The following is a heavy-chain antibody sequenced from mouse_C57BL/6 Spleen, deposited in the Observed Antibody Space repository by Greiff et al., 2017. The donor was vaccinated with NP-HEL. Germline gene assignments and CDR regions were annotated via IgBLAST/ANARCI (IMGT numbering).Heavy chain of an antibody. D-gene: IGHD2-4*01. J-gene: IGHJ4*01. CDR1: GYSITSGYY. Sequence: ESGPGLVKPSQSLSLTCSVTGYSITSGYYWNWIRQFPGNKLEWMGYISYDGSNNYNPSLKNRISITRDTSKNQFFLKLNSVTTEDTATYYCARYDYDSYAMDYWGQGTSVTVSS. V-gene: IGHV3-6*01. CDR3: ARYDYDSYAMDY. CDR2: ISYDGSN.